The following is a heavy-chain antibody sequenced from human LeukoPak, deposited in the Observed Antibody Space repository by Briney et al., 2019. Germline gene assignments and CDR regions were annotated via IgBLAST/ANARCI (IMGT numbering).Heavy chain of an antibody. D-gene: IGHD3-10*01. CDR3: ARVPRQRITMVRGVINQFDP. J-gene: IGHJ5*02. Sequence: ASVKVSCKASGGTFSSYAISWVRQAPGQGLEWMGRIIPILGIANYAQKFQGRVTITADKSTSTAYMELSSLRSDDTAVYYCARVPRQRITMVRGVINQFDPWGQGTLVTVSS. CDR2: IIPILGIA. V-gene: IGHV1-69*04. CDR1: GGTFSSYA.